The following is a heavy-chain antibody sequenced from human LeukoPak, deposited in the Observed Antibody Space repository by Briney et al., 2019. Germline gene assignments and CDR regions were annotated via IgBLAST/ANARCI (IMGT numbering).Heavy chain of an antibody. Sequence: GGSLRLSCAASGFTFDDYGMSWVRQTPGKGLEWVAFIRHDGSYQQYADSVKGRFTVSRDNSKDTVYLQMNSLRTEDTAVYYCAKNRDSSDYPRDFDYWGQGTLVTVSS. J-gene: IGHJ4*02. CDR2: IRHDGSYQ. D-gene: IGHD6-19*01. V-gene: IGHV3-30*02. CDR3: AKNRDSSDYPRDFDY. CDR1: GFTFDDYG.